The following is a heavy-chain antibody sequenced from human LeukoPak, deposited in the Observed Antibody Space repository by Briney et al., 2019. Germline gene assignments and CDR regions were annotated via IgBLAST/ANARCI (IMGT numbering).Heavy chain of an antibody. Sequence: ASVKVSCKASGYTFTDYAMNWVRQAPGQGLEWMGWINPNSGGTNYAQKFQGRVTMTSDTSGSTAYMELSRLRSDDTALYYCARDQGYDVLTGYSKTNAPDYWGQGTLVTVSS. CDR2: INPNSGGT. D-gene: IGHD3-9*01. CDR3: ARDQGYDVLTGYSKTNAPDY. J-gene: IGHJ4*02. V-gene: IGHV1-2*02. CDR1: GYTFTDYA.